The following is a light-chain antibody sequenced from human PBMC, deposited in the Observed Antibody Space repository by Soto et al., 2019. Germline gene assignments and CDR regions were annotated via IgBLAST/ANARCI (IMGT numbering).Light chain of an antibody. V-gene: IGLV2-23*02. CDR2: DVV. Sequence: QSALTQPASVSGSPGQSITISCTGTSSDVGIYNLVSWYQQHPGKAPKLMIYDVVKRPSGVPDRFSGSKSGSTASLTISGLQAEDEADYFCCSYAGRYTYVFGTGTKLTVL. J-gene: IGLJ1*01. CDR1: SSDVGIYNL. CDR3: CSYAGRYTYV.